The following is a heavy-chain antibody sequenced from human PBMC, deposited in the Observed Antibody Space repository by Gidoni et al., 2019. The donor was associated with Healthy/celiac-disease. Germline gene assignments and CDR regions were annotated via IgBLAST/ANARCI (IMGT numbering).Heavy chain of an antibody. Sequence: QVQLQQWGAGLLKPSETLSLTCAMSGPSFSGYYWSWLRQSPGRGLEWIAEITHTGSTNYKPSLRSRVTMSVDASKNQFSLQLRSVTAADTAVYYCARGRYHDSSGFPYWGQGTLVTVSS. CDR2: ITHTGST. CDR1: GPSFSGYY. CDR3: ARGRYHDSSGFPY. D-gene: IGHD3-22*01. J-gene: IGHJ4*02. V-gene: IGHV4-34*01.